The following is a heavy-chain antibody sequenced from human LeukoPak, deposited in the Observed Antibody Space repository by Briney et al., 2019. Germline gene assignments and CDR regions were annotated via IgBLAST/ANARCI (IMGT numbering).Heavy chain of an antibody. Sequence: TGGSLRLSCAVSGFTFSSYSMTWVRQAPGKGLEWVSSISSSSGYKYYADSVKGRFTISRDNSKNTLYLQMNSLRAEDTAVYYCAKGERWLQYYFDYWGQGTLVTVSS. CDR1: GFTFSSYS. D-gene: IGHD5-24*01. V-gene: IGHV3-21*04. J-gene: IGHJ4*02. CDR2: ISSSSGYK. CDR3: AKGERWLQYYFDY.